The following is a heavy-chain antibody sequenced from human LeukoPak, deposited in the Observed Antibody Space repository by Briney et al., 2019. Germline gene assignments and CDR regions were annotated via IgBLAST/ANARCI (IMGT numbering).Heavy chain of an antibody. CDR1: GGSISSYY. J-gene: IGHJ6*02. D-gene: IGHD2-21*01. CDR2: IYYSGST. CDR3: ARHLFRGMDV. Sequence: PSETLSLTCTVSGGSISSYYWSWIRQPPGKGLEWIGYIYYSGSTNYNPSLKSRVTISVDTSKNQFSLKLSSVTAADTAVCYCARHLFRGMDVWGQGTTVTVSS. V-gene: IGHV4-59*08.